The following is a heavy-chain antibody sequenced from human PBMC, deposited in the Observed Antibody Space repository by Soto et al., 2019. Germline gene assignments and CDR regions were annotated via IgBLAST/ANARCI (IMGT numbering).Heavy chain of an antibody. Sequence: PGGSLRLSCAASGFTFSSYWMHWVRQVPGKGLVWVARIKADGSSTNYADSVKGRFTISRDNAQNTLFPQINSLTAEDTAVYYCARGINGYYAFDVWGQGTVVTVSS. CDR3: ARGINGYYAFDV. J-gene: IGHJ3*01. CDR1: GFTFSSYW. V-gene: IGHV3-74*01. D-gene: IGHD5-18*01. CDR2: IKADGSST.